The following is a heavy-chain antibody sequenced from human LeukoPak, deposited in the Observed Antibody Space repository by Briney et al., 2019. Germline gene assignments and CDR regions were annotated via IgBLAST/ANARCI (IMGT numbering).Heavy chain of an antibody. D-gene: IGHD2-2*01. CDR3: ARRNLRNIVVVPAAIRGAFDY. V-gene: IGHV4-34*01. J-gene: IGHJ4*02. CDR1: GGSFSGYY. Sequence: PSETLSLTCAVYGGSFSGYYWSWIRQPPGKGLEWIGEINHSGSTNYNPSLKSRVTISVDTSKNQFSLKLSSVTAADTAVYYCARRNLRNIVVVPAAIRGAFDYWGQGTLVTVSS. CDR2: INHSGST.